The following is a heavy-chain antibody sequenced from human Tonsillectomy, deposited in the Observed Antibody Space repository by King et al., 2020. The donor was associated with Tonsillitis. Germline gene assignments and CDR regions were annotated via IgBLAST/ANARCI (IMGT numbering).Heavy chain of an antibody. CDR3: VRDRIQLWLGIYYYYYRLDV. J-gene: IGHJ6*02. CDR2: TYYRSKWYN. V-gene: IGHV6-1*01. CDR1: GDSVSSSSAA. Sequence: VQLQQSGPGLVKPSQTLSLTCAISGDSVSSSSAAWNWIRQSPSRGLEWLGRTYYRSKWYNDYALSVESRITISPDTSRNQFSLQLNSVTPEDTAVYYCVRDRIQLWLGIYYYYYRLDVWGQGTTVTVSS. D-gene: IGHD5-18*01.